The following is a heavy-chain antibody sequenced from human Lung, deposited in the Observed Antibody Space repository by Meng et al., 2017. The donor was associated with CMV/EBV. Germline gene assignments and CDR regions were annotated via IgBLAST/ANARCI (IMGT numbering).Heavy chain of an antibody. J-gene: IGHJ4*02. Sequence: QVQLLESGPGRVKPSGTLSLTCGVAGVSISSNIRWTWVRQPPGKGLEWIGDIDDSGSTNYNPSLNSRISISLDKSKNHFSLKVNSVTAADTAVYYCARGKQDAWELLAYWGQGALVTVSS. V-gene: IGHV4-4*02. CDR3: ARGKQDAWELLAY. CDR1: GVSISSNIR. CDR2: IDDSGST. D-gene: IGHD1-26*01.